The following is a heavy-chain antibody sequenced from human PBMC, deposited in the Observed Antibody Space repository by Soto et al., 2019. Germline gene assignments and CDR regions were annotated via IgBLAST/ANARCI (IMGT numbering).Heavy chain of an antibody. CDR3: ANRRKDTSAYYYRA. CDR1: GVSLNTSAVG. D-gene: IGHD3-22*01. Sequence: QITLKESGPTLVKPTETLTLTCTFAGVSLNTSAVGLGWFRQPPGKALEWLALICWGDDKRYNPSLEGRLTIAKDTSKHKVVLTKTNLDAVDTATYYCANRRKDTSAYYYRAWGQGTLVTVSS. CDR2: ICWGDDK. J-gene: IGHJ5*02. V-gene: IGHV2-5*02.